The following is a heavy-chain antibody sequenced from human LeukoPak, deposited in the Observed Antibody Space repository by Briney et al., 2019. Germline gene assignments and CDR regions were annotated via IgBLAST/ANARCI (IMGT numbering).Heavy chain of an antibody. D-gene: IGHD2-15*01. Sequence: PGRSLRLSCAAPGFTFSNYGMHWVRQAPGKGLEWVAVIWYDGSNKDYADSVKGRFAISRDNSQDTLYLQMNSLRAEDTAVYYCARDGSRWAPKYYMDVWGKGTTVTVSS. V-gene: IGHV3-33*01. J-gene: IGHJ6*03. CDR1: GFTFSNYG. CDR3: ARDGSRWAPKYYMDV. CDR2: IWYDGSNK.